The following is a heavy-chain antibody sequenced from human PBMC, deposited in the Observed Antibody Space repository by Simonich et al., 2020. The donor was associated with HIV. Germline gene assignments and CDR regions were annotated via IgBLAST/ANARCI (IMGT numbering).Heavy chain of an antibody. V-gene: IGHV1-69*09. Sequence: QVQLVQSGAEVKKPGSSVKVSCKASGGTFSSYAISWVRQAPGQGLEWMGEILPILGIPNSAQKFQGRVTITRDTSASTAYMELSSLTSEDTAVYYCARDSATRTDAGAFDIWGQGTMVTVSS. CDR3: ARDSATRTDAGAFDI. CDR1: GGTFSSYA. D-gene: IGHD1-1*01. J-gene: IGHJ3*02. CDR2: ILPILGIP.